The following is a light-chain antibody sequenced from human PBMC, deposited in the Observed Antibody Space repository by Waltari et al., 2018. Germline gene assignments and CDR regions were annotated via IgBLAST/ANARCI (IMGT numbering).Light chain of an antibody. CDR1: SSDVGGYNY. V-gene: IGLV2-14*03. CDR3: SSYISSSTLEV. J-gene: IGLJ3*02. CDR2: DVS. Sequence: QSALTQPASVSGSPGQSITIPCTGTSSDVGGYNYVSWYQQHPGKAPKLMIFDVSTRPSGVSNRFSGSKSGNTASLTISGLQAEDEADYYCSSYISSSTLEVFGGGTRLTVL.